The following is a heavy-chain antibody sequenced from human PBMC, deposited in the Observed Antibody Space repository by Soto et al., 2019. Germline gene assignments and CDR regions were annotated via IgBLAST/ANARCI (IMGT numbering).Heavy chain of an antibody. Sequence: QVQLVQSGAEVKKPRASVKVSCKASGYPFTSLGISWVRQAPGQGLEWMGWVSAYNGNTHYGQNVQGRVTMTTDRSTTTAYLELRSLRSDDTAVYYCARAGGTQLFDYWGQGTLVTVSS. CDR1: GYPFTSLG. CDR2: VSAYNGNT. V-gene: IGHV1-18*04. D-gene: IGHD1-1*01. CDR3: ARAGGTQLFDY. J-gene: IGHJ4*02.